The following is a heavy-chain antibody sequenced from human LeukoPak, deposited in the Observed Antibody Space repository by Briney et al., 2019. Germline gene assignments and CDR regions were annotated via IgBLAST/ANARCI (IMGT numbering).Heavy chain of an antibody. V-gene: IGHV3-23*01. J-gene: IGHJ4*02. CDR2: SGVSSANT. Sequence: GGPLRLSCVASGFTFSDYAMNWVRQTPGKGLEWVSVSGVSSANTYYADSVRGRFTVSRDDSKNTLYLQMNSLRAEDTAVYYCAKQLGYCSDGSCYFPYWGQGTLVTVSS. CDR1: GFTFSDYA. D-gene: IGHD2-15*01. CDR3: AKQLGYCSDGSCYFPY.